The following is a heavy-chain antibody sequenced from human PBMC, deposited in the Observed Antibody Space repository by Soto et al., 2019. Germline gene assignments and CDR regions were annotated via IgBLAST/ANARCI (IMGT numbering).Heavy chain of an antibody. CDR3: AKATYYEFLSGSGPFDY. CDR2: ISGSGSST. J-gene: IGHJ4*02. CDR1: GFTFSGYA. V-gene: IGHV3-23*01. Sequence: EVHLLKSGGGLVQPGGSLRLSCAASGFTFSGYAMSWVRQAPGKGLEWVSGISGSGSSTDYADSVKGRFTISRDNSKNTLFLQMNSLRPEDTAVYYCAKATYYEFLSGSGPFDYWGQGNLVTVSS. D-gene: IGHD3-3*01.